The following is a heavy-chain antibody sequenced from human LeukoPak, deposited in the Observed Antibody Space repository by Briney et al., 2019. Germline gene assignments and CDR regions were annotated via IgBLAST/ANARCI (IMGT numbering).Heavy chain of an antibody. CDR2: ITQDGSEK. CDR1: GFTFSSYW. Sequence: GGSLRLSCAASGFTFSSYWMSWVRQAPGKGLEWVANITQDGSEKYYVDSVKGRFTISRDNAKNSLYLQMNSLRAEDTAVYYCARATPLTYYYYMDVWGKGTTVTVSS. V-gene: IGHV3-7*01. D-gene: IGHD2-15*01. CDR3: ARATPLTYYYYMDV. J-gene: IGHJ6*03.